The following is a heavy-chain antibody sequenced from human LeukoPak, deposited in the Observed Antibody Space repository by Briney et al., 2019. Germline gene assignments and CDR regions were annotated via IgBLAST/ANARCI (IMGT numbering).Heavy chain of an antibody. CDR2: ISAYNGYT. J-gene: IGHJ5*02. V-gene: IGHV1-18*01. D-gene: IGHD2-2*01. CDR1: GYTFSSYG. Sequence: ASVKVSCKSSGYTFSSYGITWVRQAPGQGLEWMGWISAYNGYTDYSQKLQGRVTMTTDTSTSTVYMELRSLRSDDTAVYYCARDKALYCSSTSCYLHWFDPWGQGTLVTVSS. CDR3: ARDKALYCSSTSCYLHWFDP.